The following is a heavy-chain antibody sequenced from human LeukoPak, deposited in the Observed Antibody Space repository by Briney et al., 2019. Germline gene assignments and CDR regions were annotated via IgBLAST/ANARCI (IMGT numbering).Heavy chain of an antibody. Sequence: GSSVKVSCKASGGTFSSYAISWVRQAPGQGLEWMGGMIPIFGTANYAQKFQGRVTITADESTSTAYMELSSLRSEDTAVYYCASTDFPEYFQHWGQGTLVTVSS. CDR3: ASTDFPEYFQH. V-gene: IGHV1-69*01. J-gene: IGHJ1*01. CDR1: GGTFSSYA. CDR2: MIPIFGTA.